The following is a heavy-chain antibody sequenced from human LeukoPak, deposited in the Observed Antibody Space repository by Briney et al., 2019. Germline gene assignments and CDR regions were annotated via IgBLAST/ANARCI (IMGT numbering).Heavy chain of an antibody. CDR2: ISGYNGNT. CDR3: ARDLVDIVVVPAVHNLDY. CDR1: GYTFSSYG. D-gene: IGHD2-2*03. Sequence: GASVRLSCKASGYTFSSYGMSWVRQAPGQGLEWMGWISGYNGNTNYAEKVQGRVTMTTDTSTSTAYMELRSLRSDDTAVYYCARDLVDIVVVPAVHNLDYWGQGTLVTVSS. J-gene: IGHJ4*02. V-gene: IGHV1-18*04.